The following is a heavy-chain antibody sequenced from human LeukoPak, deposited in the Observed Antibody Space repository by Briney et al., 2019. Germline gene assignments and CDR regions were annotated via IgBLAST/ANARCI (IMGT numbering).Heavy chain of an antibody. D-gene: IGHD4-23*01. J-gene: IGHJ4*02. Sequence: PSETLSLTCAVYGGSFSGYYWSWIRQPPGKGLEWIGEINHSGSTNYNPSLKSRVTISVDTSKNQFSLKLSSVTAADTAVYYCARADHYGGNSADDYWGQETLVTVSS. CDR3: ARADHYGGNSADDY. V-gene: IGHV4-34*01. CDR1: GGSFSGYY. CDR2: INHSGST.